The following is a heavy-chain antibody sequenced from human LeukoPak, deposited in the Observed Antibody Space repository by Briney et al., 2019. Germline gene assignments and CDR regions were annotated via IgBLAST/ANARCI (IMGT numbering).Heavy chain of an antibody. CDR3: ARGRIAAWKYLDY. CDR1: GGSFSGYY. J-gene: IGHJ4*02. V-gene: IGHV4-34*01. Sequence: PSETLSLTCAVYGGSFSGYYWSWIRQPPGKGLEWIGEINHSGSTNYNPSLKSRVTISVDTSKNQFSLKLSSVTAADTAVYYCARGRIAAWKYLDYWGQGTLVTVSS. CDR2: INHSGST. D-gene: IGHD6-6*01.